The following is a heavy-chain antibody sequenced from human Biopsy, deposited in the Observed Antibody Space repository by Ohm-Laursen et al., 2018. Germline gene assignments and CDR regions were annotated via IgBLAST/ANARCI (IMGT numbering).Heavy chain of an antibody. CDR2: IYYSGTT. CDR3: ARDDAATVIRGLYY. V-gene: IGHV4-59*07. J-gene: IGHJ4*02. CDR1: GGSMIHYY. D-gene: IGHD3-10*01. Sequence: SDTLSLTCSVSGGSMIHYYWNWIRQPPGKGLEWIGYIYYSGTTDYSPSLKSRVTISIDKSKNQFFLKLSSVTAEDTAVYYCARDDAATVIRGLYYWGQGALVTVSS.